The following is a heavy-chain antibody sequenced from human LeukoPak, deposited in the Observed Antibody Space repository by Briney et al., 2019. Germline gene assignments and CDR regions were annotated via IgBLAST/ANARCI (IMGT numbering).Heavy chain of an antibody. CDR3: ARSGIAAAGTSSNYFDY. J-gene: IGHJ4*02. V-gene: IGHV1-69*04. CDR1: GGTFNSYA. Sequence: GASVKVSCKASGGTFNSYAISWVRQAPGQGLEWMGRIIPILGIANYAQKFQGRVTITADKSTSTAYMELSSLRSEDTAVYYCARSGIAAAGTSSNYFDYWGQGTLVTVSS. D-gene: IGHD6-13*01. CDR2: IIPILGIA.